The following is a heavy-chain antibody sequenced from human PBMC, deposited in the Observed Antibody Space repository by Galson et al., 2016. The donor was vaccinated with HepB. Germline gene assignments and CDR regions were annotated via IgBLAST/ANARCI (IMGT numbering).Heavy chain of an antibody. CDR1: RFTFSGYA. V-gene: IGHV3-23*01. CDR3: ARAPGRRSPLDK. J-gene: IGHJ4*02. CDR2: ITDSPSYT. D-gene: IGHD3-10*01. Sequence: SLRLSCAASRFTFSGYAMNWVRLAPGKGPEWVSSITDSPSYTYYADSVKGRFNISRDNSKKTLYLHMNSLGVEDAAIYYCARAPGRRSPLDKWGQGTLVTVSS.